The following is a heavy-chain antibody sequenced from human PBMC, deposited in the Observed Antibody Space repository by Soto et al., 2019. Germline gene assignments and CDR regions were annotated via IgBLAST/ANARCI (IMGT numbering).Heavy chain of an antibody. V-gene: IGHV3-48*02. CDR2: ISGSSSTI. D-gene: IGHD6-13*01. Sequence: PGGSLRLSCAASGFTFSSYSMNWVRQAPGKGLEWVSYISGSSSTIYYADSVKGRFTISRDNAKNSLYLQMNSLRDEDTAVYYCARDSPYSSSWYDLNWFDPWGQGT. J-gene: IGHJ5*02. CDR1: GFTFSSYS. CDR3: ARDSPYSSSWYDLNWFDP.